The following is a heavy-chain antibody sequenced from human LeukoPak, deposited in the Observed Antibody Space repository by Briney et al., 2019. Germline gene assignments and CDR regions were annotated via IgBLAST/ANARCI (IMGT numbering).Heavy chain of an antibody. CDR3: ATGGAVAGRFAY. Sequence: GGSLRLSCAVSGFSFSSNCMSRVRQAPGKGLEWVAKIKEDGNEIYYVDSVKGRFTISRDNTKNSLFLQMNSLRAEDTAVYYCATGGAVAGRFAYWGQGTLVTVSS. D-gene: IGHD6-19*01. J-gene: IGHJ4*02. CDR2: IKEDGNEI. V-gene: IGHV3-7*01. CDR1: GFSFSSNC.